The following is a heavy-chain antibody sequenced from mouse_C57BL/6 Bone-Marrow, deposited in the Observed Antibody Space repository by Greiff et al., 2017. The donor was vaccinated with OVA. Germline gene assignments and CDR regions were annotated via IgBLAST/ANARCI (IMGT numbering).Heavy chain of an antibody. Sequence: VQLQQSGPELVKPGASVKISCKASGYTFTDYYMNWVKQSHGKSLEWIGDINPNNGGTSYNQKFKGKATLTVDKSSRTAYMALRSLPSEASAVYYCARRGYDYDRYDDGMDYWGQGTSVTVSS. CDR1: GYTFTDYY. V-gene: IGHV1-26*01. CDR2: INPNNGGT. CDR3: ARRGYDYDRYDDGMDY. J-gene: IGHJ4*01. D-gene: IGHD2-4*01.